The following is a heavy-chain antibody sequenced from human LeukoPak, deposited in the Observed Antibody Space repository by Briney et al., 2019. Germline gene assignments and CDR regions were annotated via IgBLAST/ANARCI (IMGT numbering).Heavy chain of an antibody. CDR2: IDWDDDK. CDR3: AWDVQMYNWNYVVTDY. CDR1: GFSLSTSGMC. V-gene: IGHV2-70*11. D-gene: IGHD1-7*01. Sequence: SGPALVKPTQTLTLTCTFSGFSLSTSGMCVSWIRQPPGKALEWLARIDWDDDKYYSTSLKTRLTISKDTSKNQVVLTMTNMDPVDTATYYCAWDVQMYNWNYVVTDYWGQGTLVTVSS. J-gene: IGHJ4*02.